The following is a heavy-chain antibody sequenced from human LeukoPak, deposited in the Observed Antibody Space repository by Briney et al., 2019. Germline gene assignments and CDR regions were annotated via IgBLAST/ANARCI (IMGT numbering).Heavy chain of an antibody. CDR1: GDSVSSISVA. CDR3: ALARSEYHYGMDV. V-gene: IGHV6-1*01. Sequence: SQTLSLTCAISGDSVSSISVASNWFRQSPSRGLEWLGRTYYRSKWYNEYAVSVKGRININPDPSKNQFSLQLNSVTPEDTAVYYCALARSEYHYGMDVWGQGATVTVSS. CDR2: TYYRSKWYN. J-gene: IGHJ6*02.